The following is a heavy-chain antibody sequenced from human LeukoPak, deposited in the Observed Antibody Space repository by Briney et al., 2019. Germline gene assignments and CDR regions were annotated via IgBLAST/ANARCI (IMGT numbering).Heavy chain of an antibody. Sequence: PGGSLRLSCAASGFTFSSYAMSWVRQAPGKGLEWVSAISGRGGSTYYADSEKGRFTISRDNSKNTLYLQMNSLRAEDTAVYYCAKDSSGYDPRFDYWGQGPLVTVSS. CDR2: ISGRGGST. D-gene: IGHD5-12*01. CDR3: AKDSSGYDPRFDY. J-gene: IGHJ4*02. CDR1: GFTFSSYA. V-gene: IGHV3-23*01.